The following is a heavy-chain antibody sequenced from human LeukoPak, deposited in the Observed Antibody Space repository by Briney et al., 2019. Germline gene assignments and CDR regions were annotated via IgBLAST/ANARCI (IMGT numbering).Heavy chain of an antibody. CDR2: ISGRGGDT. J-gene: IGHJ4*02. V-gene: IGHV3-23*01. D-gene: IGHD2-21*01. CDR1: GFTFSVYA. Sequence: GGSLRLSCAASGFTFSVYAMSWVRQAPGKGLEWVSAISGRGGDTFYADSVKGRFTVSRDNSKNTLYLQMNSLRAEDTALYYCAKGIPPLDYWGQGTLVTVSS. CDR3: AKGIPPLDY.